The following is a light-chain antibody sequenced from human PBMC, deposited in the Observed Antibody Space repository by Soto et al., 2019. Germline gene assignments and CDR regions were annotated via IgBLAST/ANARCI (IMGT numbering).Light chain of an antibody. CDR1: SRHSSYA. CDR2: VNSDGSH. Sequence: QTVVTQSPSASASLGASVKLTCTLSSRHSSYAIAWHQQQPEKGPRYLMKVNSDGSHSKGDGIPDRFSGSRSGAERYLTISSLQSEDEADYYCQTWGTGMGVFGGGTKLTVL. V-gene: IGLV4-69*01. J-gene: IGLJ3*02. CDR3: QTWGTGMGV.